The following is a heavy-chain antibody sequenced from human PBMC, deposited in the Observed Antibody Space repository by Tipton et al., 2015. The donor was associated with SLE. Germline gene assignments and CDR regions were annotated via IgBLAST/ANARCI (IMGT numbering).Heavy chain of an antibody. CDR1: GGSISSYY. D-gene: IGHD3-3*02. CDR2: IYYSGST. J-gene: IGHJ5*02. Sequence: TLSLTCSVSGGSISSYYWSWIRQPPGKGLEWIGYIYYSGSTNYNPSLKSRVTISLDTSKNQLSLNLSSVTAADTAVYYCARVGTIFGVVIMGFDPWGQGTLVTVSS. V-gene: IGHV4-59*08. CDR3: ARVGTIFGVVIMGFDP.